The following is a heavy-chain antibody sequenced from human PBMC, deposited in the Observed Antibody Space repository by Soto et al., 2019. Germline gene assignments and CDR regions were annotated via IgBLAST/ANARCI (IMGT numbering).Heavy chain of an antibody. CDR3: ARGLGGSYFIAY. CDR1: GFNFSDYY. Sequence: QVQLVESGGGLVKPGGSLRLSCVVSGFNFSDYYMTWIRQAPGKGLEWISYISTNSRYIKYADSIKGRFTISRDNAKSSLYLQMNSLRAEDTAIYYCARGLGGSYFIAYWGQGTLVTVSS. V-gene: IGHV3-11*06. D-gene: IGHD3-10*01. CDR2: ISTNSRYI. J-gene: IGHJ4*02.